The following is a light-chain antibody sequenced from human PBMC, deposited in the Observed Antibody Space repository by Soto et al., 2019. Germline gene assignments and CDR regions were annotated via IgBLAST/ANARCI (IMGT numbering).Light chain of an antibody. V-gene: IGLV2-14*01. Sequence: QSVLTQPASVSGSPGQSITISCTGTSSDIGSYDYVSWYQQHPGKAPNLIIYEVTDRPSGVSNRFSGSKSGNTAPLTISGLQAEDEADYYCSSFTSTSTRLFGSGTKVTVL. J-gene: IGLJ1*01. CDR1: SSDIGSYDY. CDR3: SSFTSTSTRL. CDR2: EVT.